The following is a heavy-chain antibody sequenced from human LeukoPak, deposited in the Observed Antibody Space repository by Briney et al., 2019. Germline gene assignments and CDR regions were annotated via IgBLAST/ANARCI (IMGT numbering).Heavy chain of an antibody. Sequence: GGSLRLSCAASGFTFSSYAMSWVRQAPGKGLEWVANIKQDGSEKYYVDSVKGRFTISRDNAKNSLYLQMNSLRAEDTAVYYCARSMIVVGPFDYWGQGTLVTVSS. CDR1: GFTFSSYA. CDR3: ARSMIVVGPFDY. D-gene: IGHD3-22*01. J-gene: IGHJ4*02. CDR2: IKQDGSEK. V-gene: IGHV3-7*01.